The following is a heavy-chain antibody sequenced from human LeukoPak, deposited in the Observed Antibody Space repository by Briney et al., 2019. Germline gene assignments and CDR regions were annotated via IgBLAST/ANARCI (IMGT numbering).Heavy chain of an antibody. J-gene: IGHJ3*02. V-gene: IGHV1-3*01. CDR2: INVGNGNT. CDR1: GYTFTTYA. Sequence: ASVKVSCKASGYTFTTYAMHWVRQAPGQRLEWMGWINVGNGNTKYSQEFQGRVTITRDTSASTVYMELSSLRSDDTAVYYCARFGLGKHIEVAGIPFDIWGQGTMVTVSS. D-gene: IGHD6-19*01. CDR3: ARFGLGKHIEVAGIPFDI.